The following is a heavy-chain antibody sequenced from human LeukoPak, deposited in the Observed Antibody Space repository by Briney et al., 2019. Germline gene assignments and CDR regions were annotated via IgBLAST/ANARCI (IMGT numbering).Heavy chain of an antibody. CDR2: VNKEGTEK. CDR3: VRGDWYFES. D-gene: IGHD2-21*02. V-gene: IGHV3-7*04. Sequence: GGSLRLSCAASGFNFSDSRMTWVRQAPGTGLEWVANVNKEGTEKHFLDSVEGRFTISRDNAKESLYLQMSSLRPEDTAVYFCVRGDWYFESWGQGTLVTVSS. J-gene: IGHJ4*02. CDR1: GFNFSDSR.